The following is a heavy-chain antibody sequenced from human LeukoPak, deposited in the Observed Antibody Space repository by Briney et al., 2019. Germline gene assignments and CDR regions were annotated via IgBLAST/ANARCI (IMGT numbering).Heavy chain of an antibody. D-gene: IGHD1-26*01. J-gene: IGHJ4*02. V-gene: IGHV3-74*01. CDR1: GFTLSSYT. Sequence: PGGSLRLSCAASGFTLSSYTKYWVRQAPGRGLVWVARVTSDGNSMTYEDFVKGRFTVSRDIAKNTLYLQMNSLRAEDTAVYYCARAQVGTPTDCWGQGTLVTVSS. CDR2: VTSDGNSM. CDR3: ARAQVGTPTDC.